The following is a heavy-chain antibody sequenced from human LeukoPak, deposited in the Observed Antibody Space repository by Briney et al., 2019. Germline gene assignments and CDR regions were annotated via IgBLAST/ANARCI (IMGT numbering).Heavy chain of an antibody. V-gene: IGHV1-3*01. CDR2: INAGNGNT. D-gene: IGHD3-10*01. CDR1: GYTFTSYA. CDR3: ARVQDSMVRDYYFDF. Sequence: ASVKVSCKASGYTFTSYAMHWVRQAPGQRLEWMGWINAGNGNTKYSQKFQGRVTITRDTSASTAYMELSSLRSEDTAVYYCARVQDSMVRDYYFDFWGQGTLVTVSS. J-gene: IGHJ4*02.